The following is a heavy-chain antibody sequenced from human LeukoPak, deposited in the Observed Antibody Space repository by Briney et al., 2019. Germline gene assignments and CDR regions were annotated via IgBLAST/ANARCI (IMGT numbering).Heavy chain of an antibody. J-gene: IGHJ6*02. CDR1: GGSISSGSYY. Sequence: SETLSLTCTVSGGSISSGSYYWSWIRRPAGKGLEWIGRIYTSGSTNYNPSLKSRVTISVDTSKNQFSLKLSSVTAADTAVYYCASEMATITRDYYYGMDVWGQGTTVTVSS. CDR2: IYTSGST. D-gene: IGHD5-24*01. V-gene: IGHV4-61*02. CDR3: ASEMATITRDYYYGMDV.